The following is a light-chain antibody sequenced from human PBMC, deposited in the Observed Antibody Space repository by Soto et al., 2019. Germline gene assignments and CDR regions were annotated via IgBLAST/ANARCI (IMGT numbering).Light chain of an antibody. V-gene: IGKV1-39*01. CDR2: ASS. CDR1: QTISSY. J-gene: IGKJ2*01. Sequence: DIQMTQSPSSLSASVGDRVTITCRASQTISSYLNWYQQKPGKVPRLLISASSSLQSGATSWFSGSGSETYVTRTISSLQPEDFATYYCQQTYSITYTFGQVTNLEIK. CDR3: QQTYSITYT.